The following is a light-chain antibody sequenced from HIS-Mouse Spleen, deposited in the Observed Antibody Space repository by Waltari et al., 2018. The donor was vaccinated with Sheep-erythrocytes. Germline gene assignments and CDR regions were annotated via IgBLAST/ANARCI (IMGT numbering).Light chain of an antibody. V-gene: IGLV2-8*01. CDR1: SSDVGGYNY. CDR3: SSYAGSNNWV. J-gene: IGLJ3*02. CDR2: EVS. Sequence: QSALTQPPSASGSPGQSVTISCTGTSSDVGGYNYVSWYQQHPGKAPKLMIYEVSKRLSGVPDRFSGLQAEDEADYYCSSYAGSNNWVFGGGTKLTVL.